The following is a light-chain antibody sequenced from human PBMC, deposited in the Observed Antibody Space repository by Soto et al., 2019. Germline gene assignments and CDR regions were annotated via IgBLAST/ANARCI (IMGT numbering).Light chain of an antibody. J-gene: IGLJ1*01. CDR2: EVN. V-gene: IGLV2-8*01. CDR1: SSDVGGYNY. CDR3: SSYAGSNHLV. Sequence: QAALTQPPSASGYAGESVTISCTGTSSDVGGYNYVSWYQQHPGKAPKLMIYEVNKRPSGVPDRFAGSKSGSTASLTVSGLQAEDEADYYCSSYAGSNHLVFGVGTKVTVL.